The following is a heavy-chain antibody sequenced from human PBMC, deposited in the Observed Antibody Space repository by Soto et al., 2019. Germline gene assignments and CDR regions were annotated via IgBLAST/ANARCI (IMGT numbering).Heavy chain of an antibody. CDR3: AREGGIAARLRGMDV. Sequence: SVKVSCQESGDTFTSYDSNWVRQATGQGLEWMGWMNPNSGNTGYAQKFQGRVTMTRNTSISTAYMELSSLRSEDTAVYYCAREGGIAARLRGMDVWGQGTTVTVSS. D-gene: IGHD6-6*01. V-gene: IGHV1-8*01. J-gene: IGHJ6*02. CDR2: MNPNSGNT. CDR1: GDTFTSYD.